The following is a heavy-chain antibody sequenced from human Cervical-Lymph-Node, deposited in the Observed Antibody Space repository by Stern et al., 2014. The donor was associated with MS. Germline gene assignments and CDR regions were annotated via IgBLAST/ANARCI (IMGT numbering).Heavy chain of an antibody. Sequence: VQLVESGAEVKKPGASVKVSCKASGYTFTSYYMHWVRQTPGQGLEGMGLINPSGGSTSYAQKFQGRVTMPRDTSTSTVYMELSSLRSEDTAVYYCASSWDYYYGMDVWGQGTTVTVSS. V-gene: IGHV1-46*01. CDR3: ASSWDYYYGMDV. J-gene: IGHJ6*02. D-gene: IGHD6-13*01. CDR2: INPSGGST. CDR1: GYTFTSYY.